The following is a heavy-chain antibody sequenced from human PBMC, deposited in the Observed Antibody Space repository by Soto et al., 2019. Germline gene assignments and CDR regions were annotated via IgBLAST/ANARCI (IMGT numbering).Heavy chain of an antibody. J-gene: IGHJ1*01. V-gene: IGHV1-18*01. Sequence: QVQLVQSGAEVKKPGASVKVSCKASGYTFTNYGISWVRQAPGQGLEWMGWISGFNGNTNYAQKLQGRVTMTTDTSTTTAYVELRTLRSDDTAVYYCARAIAGEQWMVTENFQRWGQGTLVIVSS. CDR1: GYTFTNYG. CDR3: ARAIAGEQWMVTENFQR. D-gene: IGHD6-19*01. CDR2: ISGFNGNT.